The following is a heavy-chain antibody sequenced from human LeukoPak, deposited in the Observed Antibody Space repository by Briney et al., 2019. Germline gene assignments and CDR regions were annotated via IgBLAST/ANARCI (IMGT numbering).Heavy chain of an antibody. CDR3: ASGPYTL. J-gene: IGHJ4*02. D-gene: IGHD2-2*02. CDR1: GFTLSSYA. CDR2: ISYDGSNK. Sequence: GGSLRVSCAASGFTLSSYAMHWVRQAPGKGLEWVAVISYDGSNKYYADSVKGRFTISRDNSKNTLYLQMNSLRAEDTAVYYCASGPYTLWGQGTLVTVSS. V-gene: IGHV3-30-3*01.